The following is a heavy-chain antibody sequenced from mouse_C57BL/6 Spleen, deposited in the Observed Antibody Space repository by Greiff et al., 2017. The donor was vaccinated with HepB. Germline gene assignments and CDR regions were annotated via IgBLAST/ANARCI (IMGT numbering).Heavy chain of an antibody. CDR3: TRERYYGSSYAWYFDV. CDR1: GYTFTDYE. J-gene: IGHJ1*03. V-gene: IGHV1-15*01. CDR2: IDPETGGT. Sequence: VQLVESGAELVRPGASVTLSCKASGYTFTDYEMHWVKQTPVHGLEWIGAIDPETGGTAYNQKFKGKAILTADKSSSTAYMERRSLTSEDSAVYYCTRERYYGSSYAWYFDVWGTGTTVTVSS. D-gene: IGHD1-1*01.